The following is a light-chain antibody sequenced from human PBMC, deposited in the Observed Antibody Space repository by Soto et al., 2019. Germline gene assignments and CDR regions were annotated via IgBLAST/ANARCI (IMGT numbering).Light chain of an antibody. CDR2: DVN. CDR1: NTDLGVYGY. CDR3: FSKISGFVYG. Sequence: QSALAQPASVSGSFGQSITISCSGPNTDLGVYGYVSWYQHQPGKAPKLLIYDVNNRPSGISDRFSGSKSGDTASLTISGLQAEDEADYFCFSKISGFVYGFGTGP. V-gene: IGLV2-14*01. J-gene: IGLJ1*01.